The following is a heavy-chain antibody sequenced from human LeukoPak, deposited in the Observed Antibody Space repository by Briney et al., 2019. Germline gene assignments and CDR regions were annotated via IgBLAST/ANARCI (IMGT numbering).Heavy chain of an antibody. Sequence: SETLSLTCTVSGGSISSHYWSWIRQPAGKGLEWIGRIYSSGSTSYNPPLKSRVTMSVDTSKNQFSLKLTSVTAADTAVYYCARVSLNYYDFWSGKDTYFFDYWGQGTLVTVSS. CDR1: GGSISSHY. J-gene: IGHJ4*02. CDR2: IYSSGST. CDR3: ARVSLNYYDFWSGKDTYFFDY. V-gene: IGHV4-4*07. D-gene: IGHD3-3*01.